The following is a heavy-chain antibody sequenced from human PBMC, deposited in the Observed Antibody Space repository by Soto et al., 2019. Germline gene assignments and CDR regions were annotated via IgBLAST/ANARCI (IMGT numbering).Heavy chain of an antibody. V-gene: IGHV1-8*01. J-gene: IGHJ4*02. CDR2: RNPNSGNT. CDR3: ARGPMSCTSSSCPYFFDY. D-gene: IGHD2-2*01. Sequence: ASVKVSCKASGYTFTNYDINWLRQATGQGLEWMGWRNPNSGNTGYAQKFQGRVTMTRNTSMSTASMELSSLRSEDTAVYYCARGPMSCTSSSCPYFFDYWAQGTLVTVSS. CDR1: GYTFTNYD.